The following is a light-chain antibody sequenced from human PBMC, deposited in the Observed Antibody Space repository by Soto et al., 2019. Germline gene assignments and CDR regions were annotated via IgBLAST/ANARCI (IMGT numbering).Light chain of an antibody. CDR2: QNN. J-gene: IGLJ2*01. V-gene: IGLV3-1*01. CDR3: QALDRTNDVL. CDR1: KLGNKF. Sequence: SYELTQPPSVSVSPGQTASISCSGDKLGNKFACWYQQRPGQSPVLVIYQNNKRTSGIPERFSASNSGNTATLTISGTQAMDEADYYCQALDRTNDVLFGGGTQLTVL.